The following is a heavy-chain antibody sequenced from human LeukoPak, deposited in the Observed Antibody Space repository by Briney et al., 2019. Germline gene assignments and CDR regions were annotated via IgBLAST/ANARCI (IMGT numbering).Heavy chain of an antibody. CDR2: ISYEGSNK. CDR1: GFTFSTYA. CDR3: ARDKEWLFDY. D-gene: IGHD5-24*01. J-gene: IGHJ4*02. V-gene: IGHV3-30*01. Sequence: GGSLRLSCAASGFTFSTYAMHWVRQAPGKGVEGVALISYEGSNKYYADSVTGRFTISRDNSKNTLSLQMNSLRDEDTAVYFCARDKEWLFDYWGQGTLVTVSS.